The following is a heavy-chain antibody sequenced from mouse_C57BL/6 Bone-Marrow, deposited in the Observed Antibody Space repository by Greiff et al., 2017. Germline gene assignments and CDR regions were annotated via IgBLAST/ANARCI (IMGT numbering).Heavy chain of an antibody. Sequence: VQLQQPGAELVRPGTSVKLSCKASGYTFTSYWMHWVKPRPGQGLEWIGVIDPSDSYTNYNQKFKGKATLTVDTSSSTAYMQLSSLTSEDSAVYYCAVYSKEWGQGTLVTVSA. CDR1: GYTFTSYW. CDR2: IDPSDSYT. CDR3: AVYSKE. V-gene: IGHV1-59*01. D-gene: IGHD2-5*01. J-gene: IGHJ3*02.